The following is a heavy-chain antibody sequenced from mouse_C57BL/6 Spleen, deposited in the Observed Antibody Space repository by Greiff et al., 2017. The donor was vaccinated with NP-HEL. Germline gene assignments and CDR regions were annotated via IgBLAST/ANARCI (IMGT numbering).Heavy chain of an antibody. J-gene: IGHJ4*01. D-gene: IGHD1-1*01. CDR1: GFTFTDYY. V-gene: IGHV7-3*01. CDR3: ARVDGSRGPYYYAMDY. Sequence: EVMLVESGGGLVQPGGSLSLSCAASGFTFTDYYMSWVRQPPGKALEWLGFIRNKANGYTTEYSASVKGRFTISRDNSQSILYLQMNALRAEDSGTYYCARVDGSRGPYYYAMDYWGQGTSVTVSS. CDR2: IRNKANGYTT.